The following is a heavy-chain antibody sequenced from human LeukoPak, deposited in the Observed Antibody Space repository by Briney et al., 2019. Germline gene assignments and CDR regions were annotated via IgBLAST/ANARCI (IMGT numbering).Heavy chain of an antibody. CDR1: GFTFTSYW. J-gene: IGHJ3*02. Sequence: RVSLRLSCAASGFTFTSYWMHWVRQAPGKGLVWVSRINSDGSSTNYADSVKGRFTISRDNAKNTLYLQMNSLGADDTAVYYCARGRWGEAFDIWGQGTMVTVSS. CDR3: ARGRWGEAFDI. CDR2: INSDGSST. V-gene: IGHV3-74*01. D-gene: IGHD4-23*01.